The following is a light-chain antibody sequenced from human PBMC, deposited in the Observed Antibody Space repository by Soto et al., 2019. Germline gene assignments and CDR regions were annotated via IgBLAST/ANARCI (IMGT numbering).Light chain of an antibody. CDR1: QNIYNY. CDR3: QQSYSTPLWT. J-gene: IGKJ1*01. V-gene: IGKV1-39*01. Sequence: DIQMTQSPSSLSASVGDRVTIACQASQNIYNYLNWYHQKPGKAPKLLIFDASNLERGVPSRFSGSGSSTDFTLIISSLQPEDFATYYCQQSYSTPLWTFGQGTKVDIK. CDR2: DAS.